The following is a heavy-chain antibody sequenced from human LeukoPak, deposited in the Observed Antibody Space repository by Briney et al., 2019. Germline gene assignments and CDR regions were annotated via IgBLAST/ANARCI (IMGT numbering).Heavy chain of an antibody. D-gene: IGHD3-22*01. J-gene: IGHJ4*02. Sequence: GASVKVSCKASGGTFSCYAFSWVRQAPGQGLEWMGGIIPIVGTTNYAQMFQGRVTITADESTSTAYMELSSLRSEDTAVYYCARGGYYYDSSGYSHLPDYWGQGTLVTVSA. CDR1: GGTFSCYA. V-gene: IGHV1-69*13. CDR2: IIPIVGTT. CDR3: ARGGYYYDSSGYSHLPDY.